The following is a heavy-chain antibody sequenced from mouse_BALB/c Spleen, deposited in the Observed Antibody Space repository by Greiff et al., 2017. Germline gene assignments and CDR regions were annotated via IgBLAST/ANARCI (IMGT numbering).Heavy chain of an antibody. CDR3: TREYGSSYVGAMDY. Sequence: EVQLVESGGGLVQPGGSLKLSCAASGFTFSSYTMSWVRQTPEKRLEWVATISSGGSYTYYPDSVKGRFTISRDNAKNTLYLPMSSLKSEDTAMYYCTREYGSSYVGAMDYWGQGTSVTVSS. D-gene: IGHD1-1*01. J-gene: IGHJ4*01. CDR2: ISSGGSYT. CDR1: GFTFSSYT. V-gene: IGHV5-6-4*01.